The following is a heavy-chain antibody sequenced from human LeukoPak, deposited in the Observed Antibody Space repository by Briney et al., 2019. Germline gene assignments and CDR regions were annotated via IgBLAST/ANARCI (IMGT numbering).Heavy chain of an antibody. CDR1: GSPFTSYW. D-gene: IGHD6-19*01. Sequence: NHGAPLQISCQGSGSPFTSYWIGWARKLPGKGLEWMGIIYPGDSDTRYSPSFQGQVTISADKSISTAYLQWSSLKASDTAMYYCARRSSGWTLGVWFDPWGQGTLVTVSS. CDR2: IYPGDSDT. V-gene: IGHV5-51*01. CDR3: ARRSSGWTLGVWFDP. J-gene: IGHJ5*02.